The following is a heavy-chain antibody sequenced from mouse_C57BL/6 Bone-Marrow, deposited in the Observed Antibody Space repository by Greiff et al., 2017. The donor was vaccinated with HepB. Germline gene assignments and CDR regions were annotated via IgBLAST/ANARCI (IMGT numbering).Heavy chain of an antibody. CDR1: GYTFTSYW. J-gene: IGHJ3*01. CDR3: AREGLDSSGAWFAY. CDR2: IDPSDSYT. V-gene: IGHV1-69*01. Sequence: QVQLQQPGAELVMPGASVKLSCKASGYTFTSYWMHWVKQRPGQGLEWIGKIDPSDSYTNYNQKFKGKSTLTVDKSSSTAYMQLSSLTSEDSAVYYCAREGLDSSGAWFAYWGQGTLVTVSA. D-gene: IGHD3-2*02.